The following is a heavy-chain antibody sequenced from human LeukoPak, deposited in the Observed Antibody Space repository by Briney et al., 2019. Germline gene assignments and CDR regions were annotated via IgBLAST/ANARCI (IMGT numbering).Heavy chain of an antibody. J-gene: IGHJ1*01. V-gene: IGHV4-59*01. D-gene: IGHD2-15*01. CDR3: AKDLAKGYCSGGSCYTPR. Sequence: SETLSLTCTVSGGSISSYDWSWIRQPPGKGLEWIGYILYTGNTNYNPSLKSRVTISIDTSKKQFSLNLSSVTAADTAVYYCAKDLAKGYCSGGSCYTPRWGQGTLVTVSS. CDR1: GGSISSYD. CDR2: ILYTGNT.